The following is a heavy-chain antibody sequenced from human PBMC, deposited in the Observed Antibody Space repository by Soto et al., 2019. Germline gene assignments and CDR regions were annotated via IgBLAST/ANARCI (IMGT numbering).Heavy chain of an antibody. D-gene: IGHD3-10*01. CDR2: IGTAGDT. CDR3: ARASGSGRPLNYYMDV. CDR1: GFTFSSYD. Sequence: EVQLVESGGGLVQPGGSLRLSCAASGFTFSSYDMHWVRQATGKGLEWVSAIGTAGDTYYPGSVKGRFTISRENAKNSWYLQMNSLRAGDTAVYYCARASGSGRPLNYYMDVWGKGTTVTVSS. V-gene: IGHV3-13*01. J-gene: IGHJ6*03.